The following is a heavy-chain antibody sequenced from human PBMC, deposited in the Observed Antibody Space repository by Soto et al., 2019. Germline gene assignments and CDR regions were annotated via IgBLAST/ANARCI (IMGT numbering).Heavy chain of an antibody. D-gene: IGHD6-25*01. CDR2: ISGSVGST. J-gene: IGHJ5*02. CDR3: AKDRTIAARNYDA. Sequence: DVQLLESGGGLVQPGGSLSLACEASGFTFSDHGMSWVRQAPGKGLEWVSAISGSVGSTYYANSVKGRFTISRANSKNTLLLQMSRLRDEDTAVDYCAKDRTIAARNYDAGGQGALVTVSS. V-gene: IGHV3-23*01. CDR1: GFTFSDHG.